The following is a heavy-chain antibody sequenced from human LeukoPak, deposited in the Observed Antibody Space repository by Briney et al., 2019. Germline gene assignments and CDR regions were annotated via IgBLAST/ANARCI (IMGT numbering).Heavy chain of an antibody. CDR1: GGSISSGDYY. D-gene: IGHD3-9*01. Sequence: ASQTLSLTCTVSGGSISSGDYYWSWIRQPPGKGLEWIGYIYYSGSTYYNPSLKSRVTISVDTSKNQFSLKLSSVTAADTAVYYCARDSHLFDYRMGFDPWGQGTLVTVSS. CDR2: IYYSGST. CDR3: ARDSHLFDYRMGFDP. J-gene: IGHJ5*02. V-gene: IGHV4-30-4*01.